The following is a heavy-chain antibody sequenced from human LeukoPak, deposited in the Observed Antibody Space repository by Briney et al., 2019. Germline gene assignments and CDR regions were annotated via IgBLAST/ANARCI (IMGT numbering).Heavy chain of an antibody. CDR3: AREFGYCSGGSCHLRNAFDI. CDR2: IYYSGST. Sequence: SETLSLTCTVSGGSISSYYWSWIRQPPGKGLEWIGYIYYSGSTYYNPSLKSRVTISVDTSKNQFSLKLSSVTAADTAVYYCAREFGYCSGGSCHLRNAFDIWGQGTMVTVSS. D-gene: IGHD2-15*01. J-gene: IGHJ3*02. CDR1: GGSISSYY. V-gene: IGHV4-59*12.